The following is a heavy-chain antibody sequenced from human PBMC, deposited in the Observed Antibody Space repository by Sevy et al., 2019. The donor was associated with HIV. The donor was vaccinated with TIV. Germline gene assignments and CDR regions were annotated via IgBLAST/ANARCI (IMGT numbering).Heavy chain of an antibody. V-gene: IGHV3-49*03. CDR3: TREEDYGDYQRRGDAFDI. CDR2: IRSKAYGGTT. D-gene: IGHD4-17*01. J-gene: IGHJ3*02. CDR1: GFTFGDYA. Sequence: GGSLRLSCTASGFTFGDYAMSWFRQAPGKGLEWVGFIRSKAYGGTTEYAASVKGRFTISRDDSKSIAYLQMNSLKTEDTAVYYCTREEDYGDYQRRGDAFDIWGQGTMVTVSS.